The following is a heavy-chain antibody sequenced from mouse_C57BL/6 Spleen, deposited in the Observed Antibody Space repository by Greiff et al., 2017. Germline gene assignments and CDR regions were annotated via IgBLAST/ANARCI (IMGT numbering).Heavy chain of an antibody. V-gene: IGHV1-18*01. CDR1: GYTFTDYN. D-gene: IGHD2-4*01. CDR2: INPNNGGT. Sequence: EVQLQQSGPELVKPGASVKIPCKASGYTFTDYNMDWVKQSHGKSLEWIGDINPNNGGTIYNQKFKGKATLTVDKSSSTAYMELRSLTSEDTAVYYCARSGSYDYDVDFDVWGTGTTVTVSS. CDR3: ARSGSYDYDVDFDV. J-gene: IGHJ1*03.